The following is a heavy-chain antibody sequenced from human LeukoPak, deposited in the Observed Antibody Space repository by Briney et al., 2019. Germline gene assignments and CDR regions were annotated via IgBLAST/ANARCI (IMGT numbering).Heavy chain of an antibody. V-gene: IGHV4-34*01. CDR3: ARGGASYSGAGTYSFRY. CDR2: INHSGST. J-gene: IGHJ4*02. Sequence: PSETLSLTCAVYGESFSGFYWSWIRRPPGKGLEWIGDINHSGSTNYNPSLKSRVTISVDTSKNQFSLKLTSVTAADTAVYYCARGGASYSGAGTYSFRYWGQGNLVTVSS. D-gene: IGHD3-10*01. CDR1: GESFSGFY.